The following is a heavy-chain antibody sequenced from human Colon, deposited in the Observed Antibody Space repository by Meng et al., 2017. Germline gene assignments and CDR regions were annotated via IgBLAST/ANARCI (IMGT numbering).Heavy chain of an antibody. CDR1: GYSISSGYY. CDR2: IYQSGST. V-gene: IGHV4-38-2*02. Sequence: SCSVSGYSISSGYYWGWIRQPPGKGLEWIGNIYQSGSTYYNPSLKSRVTISVDTSRNQFSLKVTSVTAADTAVYYCARGRGYWGQGTLVTVSS. J-gene: IGHJ4*02. CDR3: ARGRGY.